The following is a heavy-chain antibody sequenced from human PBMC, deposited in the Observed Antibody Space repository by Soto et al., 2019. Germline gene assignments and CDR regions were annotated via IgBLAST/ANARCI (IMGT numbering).Heavy chain of an antibody. J-gene: IGHJ6*03. Sequence: PSETLSLTCTVSGGSISSSTSYWGWIRQPPGKGLEWIGSINYIGSTYYSPSLKSRVTISADTSKNQFSLKLSSVTVADMAVYYCARPVNYYYYMDVWGKGTMVTVSS. V-gene: IGHV4-39*01. CDR1: GGSISSSTSY. CDR2: INYIGST. CDR3: ARPVNYYYYMDV.